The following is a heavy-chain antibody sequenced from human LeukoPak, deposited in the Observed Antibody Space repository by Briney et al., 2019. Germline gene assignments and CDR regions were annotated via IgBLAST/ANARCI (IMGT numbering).Heavy chain of an antibody. Sequence: ASVKVSCKASGYTFTSYYMHWVRQAPRQGLEWMGIINPSGGSTSYAQKFQGRVTMTRDTSTSTVYMELSSLRSEDTAVYYCAGPLSSSGYYYYFDYWGQGTLVTVSS. J-gene: IGHJ4*02. CDR3: AGPLSSSGYYYYFDY. CDR2: INPSGGST. CDR1: GYTFTSYY. D-gene: IGHD3-22*01. V-gene: IGHV1-46*01.